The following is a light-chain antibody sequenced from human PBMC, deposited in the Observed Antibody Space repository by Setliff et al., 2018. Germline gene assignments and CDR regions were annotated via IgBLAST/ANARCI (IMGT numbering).Light chain of an antibody. Sequence: QSVLTQPPSVSGAPGKGVTISCTGTRSNIGAPYDLHWYQHLPGTAPKLLIYDTNNRPSGVPDRFSGSKSGSSASLAINGLQAEDEADYYCQSYDGSLRAYVFGAGTKVTV. CDR2: DTN. J-gene: IGLJ1*01. CDR1: RSNIGAPYD. CDR3: QSYDGSLRAYV. V-gene: IGLV1-40*01.